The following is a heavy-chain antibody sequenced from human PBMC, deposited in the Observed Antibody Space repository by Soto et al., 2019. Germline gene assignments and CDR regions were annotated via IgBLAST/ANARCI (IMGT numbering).Heavy chain of an antibody. V-gene: IGHV3-21*01. CDR3: AMSSGSGYVPDY. Sequence: EVQLVESGGGLVKPGGSLRLSCAASGFTFSNYNMNWVRQAPGKGLEWVSSISSSSMFIYYADSLKGRFTISRDNAKNSLYLQMNSLRDEDTAVYYCAMSSGSGYVPDYWGQGTLVTVSS. D-gene: IGHD5-12*01. J-gene: IGHJ4*02. CDR2: ISSSSMFI. CDR1: GFTFSNYN.